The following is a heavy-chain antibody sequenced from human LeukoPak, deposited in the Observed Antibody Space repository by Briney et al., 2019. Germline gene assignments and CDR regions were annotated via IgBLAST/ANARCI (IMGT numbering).Heavy chain of an antibody. CDR2: ISAYNGNT. CDR1: GYTFTSYG. CDR3: ARDFVRFYYDSSGYYYGADAFDI. J-gene: IGHJ3*02. V-gene: IGHV1-18*01. D-gene: IGHD3-22*01. Sequence: ASVKVSCKASGYTFTSYGISWVRQAPGQGLEWMGWISAYNGNTNYAQKLQGRVTMTTDTSTSTAYMELRSLRSDDTAVYYCARDFVRFYYDSSGYYYGADAFDIWGQGTMVTVSS.